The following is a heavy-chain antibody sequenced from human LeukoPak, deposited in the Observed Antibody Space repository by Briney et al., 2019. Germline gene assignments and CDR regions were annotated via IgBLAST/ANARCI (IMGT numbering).Heavy chain of an antibody. Sequence: SETLSLTCAVYGGSFSGYYWSWIRQPPGKGLEWIGEINHSGSTNYNPSLKSRVTISVDTSKNQFSLKLNSVTAADTAVYYCARGSRLVVVPAACKFDYWGQGTLVTVSS. D-gene: IGHD2-2*01. V-gene: IGHV4-34*01. CDR3: ARGSRLVVVPAACKFDY. CDR1: GGSFSGYY. J-gene: IGHJ4*02. CDR2: INHSGST.